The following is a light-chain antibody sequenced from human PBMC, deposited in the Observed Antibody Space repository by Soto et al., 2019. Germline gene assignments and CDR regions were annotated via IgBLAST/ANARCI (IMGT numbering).Light chain of an antibody. Sequence: QSALTQPPSASGSPGQSVTISCTGTSRDIGGYDFVSWYQQHPGKAPKLLIYDVIKRPSGVPDRFSGSKSGNTAPLTVSGLQTDDEADYYCSSYGGSNNLLFGGGTKL. V-gene: IGLV2-8*01. J-gene: IGLJ2*01. CDR2: DVI. CDR1: SRDIGGYDF. CDR3: SSYGGSNNLL.